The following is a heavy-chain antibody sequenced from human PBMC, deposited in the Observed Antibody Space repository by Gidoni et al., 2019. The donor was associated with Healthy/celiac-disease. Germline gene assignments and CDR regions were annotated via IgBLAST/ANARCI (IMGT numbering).Heavy chain of an antibody. V-gene: IGHV3-64D*06. CDR1: GFTFSSYA. CDR2: ISSNGGST. CDR3: VKVADDIWTGYLLDY. D-gene: IGHD3-9*01. Sequence: DSGGGLVQPGGSLRLSCSASGFTFSSYAMHWVRQAPGKGLEYVSAISSNGGSTYYADSVKCRFTISRDNSKNTLYLQMSSLRAEDTAVYYCVKVADDIWTGYLLDYWGQGTLVTVSS. J-gene: IGHJ4*02.